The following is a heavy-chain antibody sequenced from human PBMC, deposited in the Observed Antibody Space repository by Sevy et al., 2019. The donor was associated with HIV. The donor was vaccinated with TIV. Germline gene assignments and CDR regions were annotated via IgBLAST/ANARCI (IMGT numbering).Heavy chain of an antibody. CDR1: GGSISSYY. D-gene: IGHD3-9*01. Sequence: ETLSLTCTVSGGSISSYYWSWIRQPPGKGLEWIGYIYYSGSTNYNPSLKSRVTISVDTSKNQFSLKLSSVTAADTAVYYCARVSYDILTGYPTDGAFDIWDQGTMVTVSS. CDR3: ARVSYDILTGYPTDGAFDI. J-gene: IGHJ3*02. V-gene: IGHV4-59*01. CDR2: IYYSGST.